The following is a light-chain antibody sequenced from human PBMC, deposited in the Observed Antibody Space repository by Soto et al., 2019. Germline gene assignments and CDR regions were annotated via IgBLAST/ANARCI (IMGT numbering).Light chain of an antibody. CDR2: SNN. CDR3: ASWDASLNGYV. Sequence: QAVVTQAPSASGTPGQRVTIFCSGSSSNIGSNTVSWYQQLPGTAPKLLIYSNNQRPSGVPDRFSGSKSGTSASLAISGLQSEDEADYYCASWDASLNGYVFGTGTKLTVL. CDR1: SSNIGSNT. V-gene: IGLV1-44*01. J-gene: IGLJ1*01.